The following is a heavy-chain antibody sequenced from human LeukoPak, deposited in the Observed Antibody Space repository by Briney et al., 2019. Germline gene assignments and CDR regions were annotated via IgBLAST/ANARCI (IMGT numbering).Heavy chain of an antibody. D-gene: IGHD3-10*01. CDR3: ARAGYYYGSGRRGIDY. CDR2: INHSGST. J-gene: IGHJ4*02. V-gene: IGHV4-34*01. CDR1: GGSFSGYY. Sequence: SETLSLTCAVYGGSFSGYYWSWIRQPPGKGLEWIGEINHSGSTNYNPSLKSRVTISVDTSKNQFSLKLSSVTAADTAVYYCARAGYYYGSGRRGIDYWGQGTLVTVSS.